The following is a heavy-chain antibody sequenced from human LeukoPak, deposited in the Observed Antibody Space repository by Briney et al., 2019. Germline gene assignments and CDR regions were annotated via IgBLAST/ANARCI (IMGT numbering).Heavy chain of an antibody. Sequence: ASVKVSCKASGYTFTGYYMHWVRQAPGQGLEWIGWINPNSGGTNYAQKFQGRVTMTRDTSISTAYMELSRLRSDDTAVYYCARGVTMIVVVMLDWGQGTLVTVSS. CDR2: INPNSGGT. V-gene: IGHV1-2*02. CDR3: ARGVTMIVVVMLD. D-gene: IGHD3-22*01. J-gene: IGHJ4*02. CDR1: GYTFTGYY.